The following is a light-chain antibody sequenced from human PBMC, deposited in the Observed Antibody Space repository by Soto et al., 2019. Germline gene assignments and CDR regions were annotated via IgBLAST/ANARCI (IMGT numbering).Light chain of an antibody. CDR2: GAS. Sequence: EVVLTQSPSTLSLSPGEGATLSCSASQSIRTLLAWYQHRPGQAPRLLIYGASSRATGIPDRFSGSGSGTDFTLTISRLEPEDFAVYYCQQYGRSPVAFGQGTKVDNK. V-gene: IGKV3-20*01. CDR3: QQYGRSPVA. J-gene: IGKJ1*01. CDR1: QSIRTL.